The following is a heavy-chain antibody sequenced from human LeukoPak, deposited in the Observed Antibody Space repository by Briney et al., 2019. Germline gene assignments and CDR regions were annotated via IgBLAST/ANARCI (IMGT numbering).Heavy chain of an antibody. V-gene: IGHV1-46*01. CDR1: GYIXISYY. D-gene: IGHD1-1*01. J-gene: IGHJ5*02. CDR2: IDPSGGST. Sequence: ASVKVSCKSSGYIXISYYMHWVRQAPGQGLEWMGIIDPSGGSTSYAQKFQGRVTMTRDTSTSTVYMELSGLRSEDTAVYYCARDRRRTGYNWFDPWGQGTLVTVSS. CDR3: ARDRRRTGYNWFDP.